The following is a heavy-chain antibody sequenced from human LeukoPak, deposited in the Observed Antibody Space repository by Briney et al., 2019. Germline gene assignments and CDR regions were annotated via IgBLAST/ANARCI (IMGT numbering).Heavy chain of an antibody. CDR1: GGTFSSYA. J-gene: IGHJ6*04. CDR2: IIPIFGTA. D-gene: IGHD2-2*02. V-gene: IGHV1-69*05. CDR3: ARDLGYCSSTSCYTGMDV. Sequence: ASVKVSCKASGGTFSSYAISWVRQAPGQGLEWMGGIIPIFGTANYAQKFQGRVTITTDGSTSTAYMELSSLRSEDTAVYYCARDLGYCSSTSCYTGMDVWGKGTTVTVSS.